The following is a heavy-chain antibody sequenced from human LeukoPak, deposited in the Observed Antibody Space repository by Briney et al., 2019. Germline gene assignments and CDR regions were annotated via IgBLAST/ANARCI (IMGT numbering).Heavy chain of an antibody. J-gene: IGHJ4*02. D-gene: IGHD3-9*01. CDR3: AKSSRPLRYFDWLLLS. CDR2: ISYDGSNK. CDR1: GFTFSSYG. Sequence: GGSLRLSCAASGFTFSSYGMHWVRQAPGKGLEWVAVISYDGSNKYYADSVKGRFTIARDNSKNTLYLQMNCLRAEDTAVYYCAKSSRPLRYFDWLLLSWGQGTLVTVSS. V-gene: IGHV3-30*18.